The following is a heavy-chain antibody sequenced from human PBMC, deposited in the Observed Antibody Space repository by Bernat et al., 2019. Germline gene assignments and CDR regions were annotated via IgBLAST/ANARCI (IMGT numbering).Heavy chain of an antibody. CDR3: ARLGSSWSFDY. D-gene: IGHD6-13*01. V-gene: IGHV3-33*01. J-gene: IGHJ4*02. CDR1: GFTFSSYG. Sequence: QVQLVESGGGVVQPGRSLRLSCAASGFTFSSYGMDWVRQAPGKGLEWVAVIWYDGSNKCYADSVKGRFTISRDNSKNTVYLQMDSLRAEDTAVYYCARLGSSWSFDYWGQGSLVTVSS. CDR2: IWYDGSNK.